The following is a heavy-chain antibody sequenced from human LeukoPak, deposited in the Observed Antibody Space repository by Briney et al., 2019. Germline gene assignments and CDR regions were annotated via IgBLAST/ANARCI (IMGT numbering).Heavy chain of an antibody. D-gene: IGHD6-13*01. CDR1: GYTFTSYG. CDR2: ISAYNGDT. CDR3: AKDRGIAGTGKLIYY. V-gene: IGHV1-18*01. Sequence: EASVTVSCKASGYTFTSYGISWVRQAPGQGLEWMGWISAYNGDTNYAHKLQGRVTMTTDTFTSTVYMELRSLRSDDTAVYYCAKDRGIAGTGKLIYYWGQGT. J-gene: IGHJ4*02.